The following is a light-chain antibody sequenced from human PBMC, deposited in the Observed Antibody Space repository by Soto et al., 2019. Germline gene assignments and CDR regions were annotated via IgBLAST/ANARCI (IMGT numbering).Light chain of an antibody. V-gene: IGKV3-15*01. J-gene: IGKJ5*01. CDR1: QSVSSN. Sequence: EIVMTQSPATLSVSPGERATLSCRASQSVSSNLAWYQQKPGQAPRLLIYGTSTRATGIPGRFSGSGSGTEFTLTISSLQSEDFAVYYCQQYGSSNTFGQGTRLEIK. CDR3: QQYGSSNT. CDR2: GTS.